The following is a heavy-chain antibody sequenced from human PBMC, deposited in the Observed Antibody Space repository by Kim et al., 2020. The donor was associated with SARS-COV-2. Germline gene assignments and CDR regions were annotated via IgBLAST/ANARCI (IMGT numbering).Heavy chain of an antibody. V-gene: IGHV3-30*01. Sequence: YYADSGKGRFTISRDNSKNTLYLQMNSLRAEDTAVYYCERESPGGDAFDIWGQGTMVTVSS. CDR3: ERESPGGDAFDI. J-gene: IGHJ3*02. D-gene: IGHD1-26*01.